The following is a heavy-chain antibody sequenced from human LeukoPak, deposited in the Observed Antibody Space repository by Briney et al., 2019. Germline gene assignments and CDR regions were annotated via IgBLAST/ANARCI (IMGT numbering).Heavy chain of an antibody. Sequence: SVKVSCKVSGYTLTELSMHWVRQAPGQGLEWMGGIIPIFGTANYAQKFQGRVTITADESTSTAYMELSSLRSEDTAVYYCARTEVRGVIRFRFDYWGQGTLVTVSS. D-gene: IGHD3-10*01. CDR3: ARTEVRGVIRFRFDY. CDR2: IIPIFGTA. CDR1: GYTLTELS. V-gene: IGHV1-69*13. J-gene: IGHJ4*02.